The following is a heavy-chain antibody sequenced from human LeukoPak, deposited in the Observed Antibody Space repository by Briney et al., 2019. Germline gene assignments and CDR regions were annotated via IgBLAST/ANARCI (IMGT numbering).Heavy chain of an antibody. J-gene: IGHJ5*02. CDR3: ARDLRYWFDP. V-gene: IGHV3-53*01. CDR2: IYSGGST. CDR1: GFTVSSNY. Sequence: GGSLRLSCAASGFTVSSNYMSWVCQAPGKGLEWVSVIYSGGSTYYADSVKGRFTISRDNSKNTLYLQMNSLRAEDTAVYYCARDLRYWFDPWGQGTLVTVSS.